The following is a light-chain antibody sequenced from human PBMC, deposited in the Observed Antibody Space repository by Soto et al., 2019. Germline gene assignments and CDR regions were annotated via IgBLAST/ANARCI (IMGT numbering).Light chain of an antibody. Sequence: EIVLTQSPGTLSLSPGERATLSCRASQSVRSNYLAWYQQRPGQAPRLLISDASNRATGIPGRFSGSGSGTDFSLTISSLEPEDFAVYYCQQRSNWPWTFGQGTKVEIK. V-gene: IGKV3D-20*02. CDR2: DAS. CDR3: QQRSNWPWT. J-gene: IGKJ1*01. CDR1: QSVRSNY.